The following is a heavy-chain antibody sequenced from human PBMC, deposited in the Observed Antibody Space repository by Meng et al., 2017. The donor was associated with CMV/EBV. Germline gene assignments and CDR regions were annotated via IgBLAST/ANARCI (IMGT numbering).Heavy chain of an antibody. V-gene: IGHV1-69*01. Sequence: QVQLVQSGAEVKKPGSSVKVSCKASGGTFSSYAISWVRQAPGQGLEWMGGIIPIFGTANYAQKFQGRVTITADESTSTAYMELSSLRSEDTAAYYCAGGRIWNYYDSSGYNFDYWGQGTLVTVSS. D-gene: IGHD3-22*01. CDR1: GGTFSSYA. J-gene: IGHJ4*02. CDR2: IIPIFGTA. CDR3: AGGRIWNYYDSSGYNFDY.